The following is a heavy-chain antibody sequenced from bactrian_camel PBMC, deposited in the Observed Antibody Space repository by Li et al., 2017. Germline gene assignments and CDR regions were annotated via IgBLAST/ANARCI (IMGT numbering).Heavy chain of an antibody. J-gene: IGHJ6*01. CDR2: ILAGGGST. D-gene: IGHD2*01. V-gene: IGHV3S54*01. CDR3: AARCRAYCYTLARADFGY. CDR1: GYIYSNKC. Sequence: HVQLVESGGGSVQPGGSLKLSCVGSGYIYSNKCMGWFRQAPGKEREGVAAILAGGGSTYYADSVKGRFTISQDNAKNTVYLQMNSLKPEDTAMYYCAARCRAYCYTLARADFGYWGQGTQVTVS.